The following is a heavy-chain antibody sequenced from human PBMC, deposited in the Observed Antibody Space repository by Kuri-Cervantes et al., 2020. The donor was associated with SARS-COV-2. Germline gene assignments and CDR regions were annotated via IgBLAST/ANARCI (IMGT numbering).Heavy chain of an antibody. D-gene: IGHD3-3*01. CDR3: ARAYDFWSGYYPH. V-gene: IGHV3-23*01. CDR1: GFTFSSYA. Sequence: GESLKISCAASGFTFSSYAMSWVRQAPGKGLEWVSAISGSGGSTYYADSVKGRFTISRDNSKNTLYLQMNSLRAEDTAVCYCARAYDFWSGYYPHWGQGTLVTVSS. J-gene: IGHJ4*02. CDR2: ISGSGGST.